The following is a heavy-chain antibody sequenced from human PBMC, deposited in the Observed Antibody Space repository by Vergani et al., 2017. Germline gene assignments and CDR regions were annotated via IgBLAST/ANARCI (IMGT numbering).Heavy chain of an antibody. Sequence: QVQLQESGPGLVKPSETLSLTCAVSGYSISSGYYWGWIRQPPGKGLEWIGSIYHSGSTYYNPSLKSRVTISVDTSKNQFSLKLSSVTAADTAVYYCARLVTNAFDIWGQGTMVTVSS. J-gene: IGHJ3*02. V-gene: IGHV4-38-2*01. D-gene: IGHD2-21*02. CDR2: IYHSGST. CDR3: ARLVTNAFDI. CDR1: GYSISSGYY.